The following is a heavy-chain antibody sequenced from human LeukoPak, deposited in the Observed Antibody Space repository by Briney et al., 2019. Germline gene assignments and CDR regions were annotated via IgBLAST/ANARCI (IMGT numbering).Heavy chain of an antibody. Sequence: PGRSLRLSCAASGFTFSSYGMHWVRQAPGKGLEWVAVISYDGSNKYYADSVKGRFTISRDNSKNTLYLQMNSLRAEDTALYYCAKDAYYYDSSGYYFDYWGQGTLVTVSS. CDR3: AKDAYYYDSSGYYFDY. V-gene: IGHV3-30*18. J-gene: IGHJ4*02. CDR1: GFTFSSYG. CDR2: ISYDGSNK. D-gene: IGHD3-22*01.